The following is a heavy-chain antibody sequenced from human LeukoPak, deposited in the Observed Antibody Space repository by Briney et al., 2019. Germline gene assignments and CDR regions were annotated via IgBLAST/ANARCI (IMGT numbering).Heavy chain of an antibody. Sequence: GGSLRLSCAASGFTFDGYGMSWVRQASGKGLEWDSVISGSGVTTDYADSVKGRFTISRDNSKNTLYLQMNSLRVEDTAVYYCAKSFGPVIAAAGTGADWGQGTLVTVSS. CDR3: AKSFGPVIAAAGTGAD. V-gene: IGHV3-23*01. CDR2: ISGSGVTT. CDR1: GFTFDGYG. D-gene: IGHD6-13*01. J-gene: IGHJ4*02.